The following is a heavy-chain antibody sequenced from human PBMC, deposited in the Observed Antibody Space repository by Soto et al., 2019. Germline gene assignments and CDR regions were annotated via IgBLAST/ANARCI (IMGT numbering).Heavy chain of an antibody. D-gene: IGHD2-2*01. CDR3: AGCRRSSTSCYGCYYYYMDV. CDR2: IYYSGST. Sequence: PSETLSLTCTVSGGSISSSSYYWGWIRQPPGKGLEWIGSIYYSGSTYYNPSLKSRVTISVDTSKNQFSLKLRSVTAADTAVYYCAGCRRSSTSCYGCYYYYMDVWGKGTTVTV. V-gene: IGHV4-39*07. CDR1: GGSISSSSYY. J-gene: IGHJ6*03.